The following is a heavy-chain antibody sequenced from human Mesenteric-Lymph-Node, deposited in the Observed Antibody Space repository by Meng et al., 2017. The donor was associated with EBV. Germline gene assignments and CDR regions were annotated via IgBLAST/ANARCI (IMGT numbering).Heavy chain of an antibody. V-gene: IGHV3-11*01. J-gene: IGHJ5*02. D-gene: IGHD2-8*01. Sequence: QVQLVEXXXXXVRPGGXXXLSCAASGFTFSDHYMTWIRQAPGKGLEWISYITSSGRTIYYADSVKGRFTISRDNAKNSLYLQMNSLRAEDTAVYYCARDPRLNNCFEPWGQGTLLTVSS. CDR1: GFTFSDHY. CDR2: ITSSGRTI. CDR3: ARDPRLNNCFEP.